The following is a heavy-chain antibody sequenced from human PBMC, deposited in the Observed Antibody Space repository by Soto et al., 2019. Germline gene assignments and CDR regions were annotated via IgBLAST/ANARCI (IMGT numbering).Heavy chain of an antibody. J-gene: IGHJ6*03. Sequence: PSETLSLTCTVSGGSISSYDWSWIRQPPGKGLEWIGYIYYSGSTNYNPSLKSRVTISVDTSKNQFSLKLSSVTAADTAVYYCARGSTTDYYYMDVWGKGTTVTVSS. CDR1: GGSISSYD. V-gene: IGHV4-59*01. D-gene: IGHD5-12*01. CDR2: IYYSGST. CDR3: ARGSTTDYYYMDV.